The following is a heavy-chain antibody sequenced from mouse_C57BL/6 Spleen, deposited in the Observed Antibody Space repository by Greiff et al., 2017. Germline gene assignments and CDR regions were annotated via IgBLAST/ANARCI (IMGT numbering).Heavy chain of an antibody. V-gene: IGHV1-42*01. CDR3: ARLCSSHFGC. CDR1: GYSFTGYY. CDR2: INPSTGGT. J-gene: IGHJ2*01. D-gene: IGHD3-1*01. Sequence: VQLQQSGPELVKPGASVKISCKASGYSFTGYYMNWVKQSPEKSLEWIGEINPSTGGTTYNQKFKAKATLTVDTSSSTAYMQLKSLTSEDSAVYYCARLCSSHFGCWGQGTTLTVSS.